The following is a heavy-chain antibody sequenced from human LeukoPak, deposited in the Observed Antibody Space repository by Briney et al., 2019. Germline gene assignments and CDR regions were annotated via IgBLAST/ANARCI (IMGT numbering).Heavy chain of an antibody. Sequence: SVKVSCKISGYTLTELSMHWVRQAPGKGFEWLGGFDPTTGATIYAQKFQGRVTMTDDTSTHTAYMEMSSLTSEDTAVYYCYDSTYWGQGTLVTVSS. CDR3: YDSTY. V-gene: IGHV1-24*01. J-gene: IGHJ4*02. CDR2: FDPTTGAT. D-gene: IGHD3-22*01. CDR1: GYTLTELS.